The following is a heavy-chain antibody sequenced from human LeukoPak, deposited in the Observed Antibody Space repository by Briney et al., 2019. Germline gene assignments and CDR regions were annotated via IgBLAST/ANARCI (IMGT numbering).Heavy chain of an antibody. CDR1: GYSISSGYY. V-gene: IGHV4-38-2*02. CDR2: IYHSGRT. D-gene: IGHD3-10*01. Sequence: SETLSLTCTVSGYSISSGYYWGWIRQPPGKGLEWIGSIYHSGRTYYNPSLKSRATISVDTSKNQFSLKLSSVTAADTAVYYCARVPMGNPPLYYYYMDVWGKGTTVTVSS. J-gene: IGHJ6*03. CDR3: ARVPMGNPPLYYYYMDV.